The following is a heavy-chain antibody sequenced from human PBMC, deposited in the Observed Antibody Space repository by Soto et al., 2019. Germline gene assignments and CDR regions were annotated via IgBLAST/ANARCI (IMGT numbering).Heavy chain of an antibody. CDR1: GFTFSSYA. CDR2: ISGSGGST. V-gene: IGHV3-23*01. J-gene: IGHJ3*02. CDR3: AKGGSGWPHDAFDI. Sequence: EVQLLESGGGLVXPXGXXXLSCAASGFTFSSYAMSWVRQAPGKGLEXVSAISGSGGSTYYADSVKGRFTISRDNSKNTLYLQMNSLRAEDTAVYYCAKGGSGWPHDAFDIWGQGTMVTVSS. D-gene: IGHD6-19*01.